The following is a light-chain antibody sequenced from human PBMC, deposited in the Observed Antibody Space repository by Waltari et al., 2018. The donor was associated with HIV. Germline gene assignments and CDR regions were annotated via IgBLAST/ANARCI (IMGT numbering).Light chain of an antibody. CDR1: QGIANW. J-gene: IGKJ5*01. CDR2: GAS. V-gene: IGKV1D-12*01. CDR3: QQTNSFPIT. Sequence: DIQMTQFPSSVSASVGDRVTMTCRASQGIANWVAWYQQKPGRAPKLLIHGASILQEGVPSRVSGSGSGTFFTLTRNSLQPEDFATYCCQQTNSFPITFGQGTRLDSK.